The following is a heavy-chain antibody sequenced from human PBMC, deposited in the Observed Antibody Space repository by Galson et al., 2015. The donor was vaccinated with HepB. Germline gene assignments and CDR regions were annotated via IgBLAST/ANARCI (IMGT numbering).Heavy chain of an antibody. Sequence: LSLTCTVSGGSISSSSYYWGWIRQPPGKGLEWIGSIYYSGSTYYNPSLKSRVTISVDTSKNQFSLKLSSVTAADTAVYYCARDDGLYSSSSFDYWGQGTLVTVSS. CDR2: IYYSGST. CDR3: ARDDGLYSSSSFDY. J-gene: IGHJ4*02. V-gene: IGHV4-39*07. CDR1: GGSISSSSYY. D-gene: IGHD6-6*01.